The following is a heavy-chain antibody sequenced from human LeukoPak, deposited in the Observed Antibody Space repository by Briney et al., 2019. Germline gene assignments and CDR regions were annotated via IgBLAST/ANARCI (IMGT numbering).Heavy chain of an antibody. J-gene: IGHJ3*01. D-gene: IGHD3-10*01. CDR1: GFIFSSSW. CDR3: ARQITSHSGAFDL. Sequence: GGSLRLSCAASGFIFSSSWMTWVRQAPGKGLEWVANIKRDGSEKYCVDSVKGRFTISRDNAKNSLYLQMNSLNAEDTAVYYCARQITSHSGAFDLWGQGTMVTVSS. CDR2: IKRDGSEK. V-gene: IGHV3-7*01.